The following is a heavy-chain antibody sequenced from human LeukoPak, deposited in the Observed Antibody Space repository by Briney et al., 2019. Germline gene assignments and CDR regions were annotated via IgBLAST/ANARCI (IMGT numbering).Heavy chain of an antibody. V-gene: IGHV3-9*01. J-gene: IGHJ4*02. D-gene: IGHD3-16*02. CDR3: ARDHYDYVWGSYRKYYFDY. CDR1: GFTFDDYA. Sequence: GGSLRLSCAASGFTFDDYAMHWVRQAPGKGLEWVSGISWNSGTIGYADSVKGRFTISRDNAKNSLYLQMNSLRAEDTAVYYCARDHYDYVWGSYRKYYFDYWGQGTLVTVSS. CDR2: ISWNSGTI.